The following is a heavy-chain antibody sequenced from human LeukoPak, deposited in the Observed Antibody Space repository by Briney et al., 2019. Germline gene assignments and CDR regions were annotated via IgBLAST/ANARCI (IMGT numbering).Heavy chain of an antibody. CDR3: ASPRGFSYGYFDN. Sequence: SETLSLTCTVSGGSISSSNAYCGWIRQPPGKGLEWIGSIYYSKNTYYKPSLKSRVTISADTSKNQFSLTLGSVSATDTAVYYCASPRGFSYGYFDNWGQGTLVTVSS. CDR1: GGSISSSNAY. V-gene: IGHV4-39*01. CDR2: IYYSKNT. J-gene: IGHJ4*02. D-gene: IGHD5-18*01.